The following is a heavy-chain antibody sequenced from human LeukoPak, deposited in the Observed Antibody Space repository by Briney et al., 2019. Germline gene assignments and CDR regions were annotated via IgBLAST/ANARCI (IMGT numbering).Heavy chain of an antibody. CDR1: GFTFSSYA. D-gene: IGHD6-19*01. V-gene: IGHV3-23*01. CDR2: ISGSGGST. Sequence: GGSLRLSRAASGFTFSSYAMSWVRQAPGKGLEWVSAISGSGGSTYYADSVKGRFTISRDNAKNSLYLQMNSLRAEDTAVYYCARDLSVAARFDYWGQGTLVTVSS. J-gene: IGHJ4*02. CDR3: ARDLSVAARFDY.